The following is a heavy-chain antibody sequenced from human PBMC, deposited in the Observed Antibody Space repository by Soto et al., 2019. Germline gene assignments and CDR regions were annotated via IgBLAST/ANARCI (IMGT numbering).Heavy chain of an antibody. D-gene: IGHD3-10*01. V-gene: IGHV4-34*01. Sequence: PSETLSLTCAVYGGSFSGYYWSWIRQPPGKGLEWIGEINHSGSTNYNPSLKSRVTISVDTSKNQFSLELSSVTAADTAVYYCARAPMVRGVIASFDPWGQGTLVTVS. J-gene: IGHJ5*02. CDR3: ARAPMVRGVIASFDP. CDR1: GGSFSGYY. CDR2: INHSGST.